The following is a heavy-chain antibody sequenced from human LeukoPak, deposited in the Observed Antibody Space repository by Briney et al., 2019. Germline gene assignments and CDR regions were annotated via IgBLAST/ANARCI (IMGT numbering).Heavy chain of an antibody. CDR2: INHSGST. CDR3: ARGLSGVDY. Sequence: PSETLSLTCAVYGGSFSGYYWSWTRQPPGKGLEWIGEINHSGSTNYNPSLKSRVTISVDTSKNQFSLKLSSVTAADTAVYYCARGLSGVDYWGQGTLVTVSS. D-gene: IGHD3-10*02. CDR1: GGSFSGYY. J-gene: IGHJ4*02. V-gene: IGHV4-34*01.